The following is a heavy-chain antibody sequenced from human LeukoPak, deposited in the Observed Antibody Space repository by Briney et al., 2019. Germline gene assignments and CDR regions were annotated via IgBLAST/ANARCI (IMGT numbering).Heavy chain of an antibody. CDR1: GGSISSSSYY. D-gene: IGHD6-13*01. CDR3: ARMGIAAAGTDY. Sequence: SETLSLTCTVSGGSISSSSYYWGWIRQPPGKGLEWIGSIYYSGSTYYNPSLKSRVTISVDTSKNQFSLKLSSVTAADTAVYYCARMGIAAAGTDYWGQGALVTVSS. J-gene: IGHJ4*02. CDR2: IYYSGST. V-gene: IGHV4-39*01.